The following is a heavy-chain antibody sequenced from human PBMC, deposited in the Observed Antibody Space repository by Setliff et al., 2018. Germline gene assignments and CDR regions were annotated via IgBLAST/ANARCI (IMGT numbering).Heavy chain of an antibody. Sequence: ASVKVSCKASGYTFTSYGISWVRQAPGQGLEWMGWISAYNGNTNYAQKLQGRVTMTTDTYTSTAYMELRSLRSDDTAVYYCARVTLSYCSGGSCYGWFDPWGQGTQVTVSS. CDR3: ARVTLSYCSGGSCYGWFDP. CDR2: ISAYNGNT. V-gene: IGHV1-18*01. CDR1: GYTFTSYG. J-gene: IGHJ5*02. D-gene: IGHD2-15*01.